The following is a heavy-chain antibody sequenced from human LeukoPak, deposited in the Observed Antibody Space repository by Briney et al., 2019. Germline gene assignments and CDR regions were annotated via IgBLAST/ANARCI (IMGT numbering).Heavy chain of an antibody. J-gene: IGHJ4*02. CDR3: ARDSGERGSGSYLIAY. Sequence: GGSLRLSCSASGFTFSSYWMSWVRQTTGKGLECVAKIREDGNEKFYVDSVKGRFTISRDNSKNTLWLQMNSLRSDDTAVYYCARDSGERGSGSYLIAYWGQGTLITVSS. V-gene: IGHV3-7*03. CDR2: IREDGNEK. D-gene: IGHD3-10*01. CDR1: GFTFSSYW.